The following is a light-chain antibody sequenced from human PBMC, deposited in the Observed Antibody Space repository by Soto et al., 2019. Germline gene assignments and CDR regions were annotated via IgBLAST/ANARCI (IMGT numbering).Light chain of an antibody. Sequence: AIRMTQSPSSLSASTGDRVTITCRASQGISSYLAWYQLKPGKPPRLLIYAASSLQSGVPSRFSGSGSGTDFTLTISSLQPEDFATYSCQQSYNSPQTFGQGTKVDIK. CDR1: QGISSY. CDR3: QQSYNSPQT. V-gene: IGKV1-8*01. J-gene: IGKJ1*01. CDR2: AAS.